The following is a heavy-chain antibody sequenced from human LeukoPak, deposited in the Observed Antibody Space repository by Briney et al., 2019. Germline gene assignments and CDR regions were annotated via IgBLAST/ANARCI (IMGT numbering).Heavy chain of an antibody. Sequence: SETLSLTCTVSGGSISSYYWSWIRQPPGKGLEWIGYIYYSGSTNYNPSLKSRVTISVDTSKNQFSLKLSSVTAADTAVYYCARRNVYSSSWDYFDYWGQGTLVTVSS. CDR2: IYYSGST. CDR3: ARRNVYSSSWDYFDY. V-gene: IGHV4-59*08. J-gene: IGHJ4*02. CDR1: GGSISSYY. D-gene: IGHD6-13*01.